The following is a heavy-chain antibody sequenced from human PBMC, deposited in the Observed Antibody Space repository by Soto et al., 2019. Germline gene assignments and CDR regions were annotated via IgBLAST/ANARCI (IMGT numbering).Heavy chain of an antibody. J-gene: IGHJ6*02. D-gene: IGHD6-25*01. CDR1: GCTFSSYD. Sequence: GASVKVSCKASGCTFSSYDIRWVRQAPGQGLEWMGGIIPIFGTANYAQKFQGRVTITADESTSTAYMELSSLRSEDTAVYYCARVGGVRVYCYDGMDVWGQGTTVTVSS. V-gene: IGHV1-69*13. CDR3: ARVGGVRVYCYDGMDV. CDR2: IIPIFGTA.